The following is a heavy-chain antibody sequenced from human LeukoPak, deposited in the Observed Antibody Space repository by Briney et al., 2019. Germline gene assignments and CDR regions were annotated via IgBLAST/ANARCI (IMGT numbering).Heavy chain of an antibody. Sequence: PGGSLRLSCAASGFTFSSYAMHWVRQAPGKGLEWVAVISYDGSNKYYADSVKGRFTISRYNSKTTLYLQMNSLRAEDTAVYYCARSPGKQQLVRPFDYWGQGTLVTVSS. CDR2: ISYDGSNK. CDR3: ARSPGKQQLVRPFDY. J-gene: IGHJ4*02. D-gene: IGHD6-13*01. V-gene: IGHV3-30*04. CDR1: GFTFSSYA.